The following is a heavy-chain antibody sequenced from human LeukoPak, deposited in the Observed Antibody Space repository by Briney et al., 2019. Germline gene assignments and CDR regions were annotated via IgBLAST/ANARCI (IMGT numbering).Heavy chain of an antibody. Sequence: PGGSLRLSCATSRFTLGIHYMRCVRQAPGRGPEWIPYISGNGGDIAYADSVKGRFTISRDNAKSFLYLQMNSPIVEDTAVSHSVRQAGRAGGQWGQGTLIAVSS. CDR1: RFTLGIHY. D-gene: IGHD3-10*01. J-gene: IGHJ4*02. CDR2: ISGNGGDI. V-gene: IGHV3/OR16-9*01. CDR3: VRQAGRAGGQ.